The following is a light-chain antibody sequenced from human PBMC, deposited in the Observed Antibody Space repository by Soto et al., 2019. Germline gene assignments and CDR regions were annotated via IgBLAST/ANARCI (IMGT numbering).Light chain of an antibody. CDR1: QSRGSNC. V-gene: IGKV3-20*01. Sequence: EIVLTQSPGTLSLSPGERASLSCKNSQSRGSNCLACYQHKPGQAPRLRIYASSNRATGIPDRFSGSASGTDFTLTINSLEPEDFAVYYCQLYGISPHFSQGTRLEIK. CDR3: QLYGISPH. J-gene: IGKJ5*01. CDR2: ASS.